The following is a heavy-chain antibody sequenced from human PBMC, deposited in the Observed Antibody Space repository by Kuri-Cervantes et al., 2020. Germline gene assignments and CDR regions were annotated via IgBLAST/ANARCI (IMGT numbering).Heavy chain of an antibody. CDR2: IYHTGST. CDR1: GYSISSGFY. CDR3: ARTPLSTVAYMDV. J-gene: IGHJ6*03. Sequence: LRLSCAVSGYSISSGFYWGWTRQPPGKGLEWIGIIYHTGSTYYNPSLKSRVTISVDTSKNQFSLRLSSLAAADTAIYYCARTPLSTVAYMDVWGQGTTVTVSS. D-gene: IGHD4-23*01. V-gene: IGHV4-38-2*01.